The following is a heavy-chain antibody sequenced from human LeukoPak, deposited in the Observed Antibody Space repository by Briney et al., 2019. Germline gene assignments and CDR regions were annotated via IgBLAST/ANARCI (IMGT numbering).Heavy chain of an antibody. CDR2: IYYSGST. J-gene: IGHJ6*02. CDR1: GGSISSYY. Sequence: PSETLSLTCTVSGGSISSYYWSWIRQPPGKGLEWIGYIYYSGSTYYNPSLKSRVTISVDTSKNQFSLKLSSVTAADTAVYYCARESSSTSYKCYYYGMDVWGQGTTVTVSS. CDR3: ARESSSTSYKCYYYGMDV. D-gene: IGHD2-2*01. V-gene: IGHV4-59*12.